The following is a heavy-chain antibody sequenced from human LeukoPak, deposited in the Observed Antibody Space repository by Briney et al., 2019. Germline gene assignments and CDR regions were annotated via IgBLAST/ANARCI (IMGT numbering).Heavy chain of an antibody. CDR2: ISYDGSNK. J-gene: IGHJ4*02. Sequence: TGRSLRLSCAASGFTFSSYAMHWVRQAPGKGLEWVAVISYDGSNKYYADSVKGRFTISRDNSKNTLYLQMNSLRAEDTAVYYCARDRGYYDSSGHDYWGQGTLVTVSS. CDR1: GFTFSSYA. CDR3: ARDRGYYDSSGHDY. V-gene: IGHV3-30-3*01. D-gene: IGHD3-22*01.